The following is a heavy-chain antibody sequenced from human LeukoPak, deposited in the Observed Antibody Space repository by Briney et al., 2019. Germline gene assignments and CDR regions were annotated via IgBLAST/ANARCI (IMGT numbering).Heavy chain of an antibody. D-gene: IGHD1-26*01. V-gene: IGHV3-21*01. CDR3: ARRGEWELLETYFDY. J-gene: IGHJ4*02. CDR2: ISSSSSYI. Sequence: GGSLRLSCAASGFTFSSYSMNWVRQAPGKGREWVSSISSSSSYIYYADSVKGRFTISRDNAKNSLYLQMNSLRAEDTAVYYCARRGEWELLETYFDYWGQGTLVTVSS. CDR1: GFTFSSYS.